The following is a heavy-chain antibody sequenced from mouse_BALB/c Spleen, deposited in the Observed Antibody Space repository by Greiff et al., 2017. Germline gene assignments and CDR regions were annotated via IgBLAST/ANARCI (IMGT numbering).Heavy chain of an antibody. CDR3: ARRGDYDGYYAMDY. V-gene: IGHV1S56*01. D-gene: IGHD2-4*01. CDR2: IYPGNVNT. Sequence: QVQLQQSGPELVKPGASVRISCKASGYTFTSYYIHWVKQRPGQGLEWIGWIYPGNVNTKYNEKFKGKATLTADKSSSTAYMQLSSLTSEDSAVYFCARRGDYDGYYAMDYWGQGTSVTVSS. J-gene: IGHJ4*01. CDR1: GYTFTSYY.